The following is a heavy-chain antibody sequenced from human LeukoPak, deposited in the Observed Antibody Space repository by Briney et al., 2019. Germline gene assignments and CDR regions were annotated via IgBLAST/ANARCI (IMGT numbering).Heavy chain of an antibody. V-gene: IGHV1-69*13. CDR3: ARRNAAGMGVYYYMDV. CDR1: GGTFSSYA. CDR2: IIPIFGTA. D-gene: IGHD6-13*01. Sequence: SVKVSCKASGGTFSSYAISWVRQAPGQGLEWMGGIIPIFGTANYAQKFQGRVTITADESTSTAYMELSSLRSEDTAVYYCARRNAAGMGVYYYMDVWGKGTTVTVSS. J-gene: IGHJ6*03.